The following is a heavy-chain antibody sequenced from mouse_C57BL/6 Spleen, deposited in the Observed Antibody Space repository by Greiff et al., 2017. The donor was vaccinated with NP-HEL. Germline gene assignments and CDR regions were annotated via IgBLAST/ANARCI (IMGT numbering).Heavy chain of an antibody. CDR3: ARRDYYSNYWYFDV. J-gene: IGHJ1*03. CDR1: GYTFTSYW. Sequence: QVQLQQPGAELVKPGASVKLSCKASGYTFTSYWMQWVKQRPGQGLEWIGEIDPSDSYTNYNQKFKGKATLTVDTSSSTAYMQLSSLTSEDSAVYYCARRDYYSNYWYFDVWGTGTTVTVSS. D-gene: IGHD2-5*01. CDR2: IDPSDSYT. V-gene: IGHV1-50*01.